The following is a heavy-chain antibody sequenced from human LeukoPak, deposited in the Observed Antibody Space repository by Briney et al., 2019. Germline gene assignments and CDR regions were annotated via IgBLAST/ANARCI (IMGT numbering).Heavy chain of an antibody. J-gene: IGHJ4*02. CDR3: AKGGSSPSEGG. CDR2: ISSGAGSP. D-gene: IGHD6-6*01. V-gene: IGHV3-23*01. CDR1: GFTFASYA. Sequence: GGSLRLSCEASGFTFASYALAWVRRAPGRGPEWVSTISSGAGSPFYADSVRGRFTISRDNSKNTLSLHMTSLRPEDTAVYYCAKGGSSPSEGGWGQGTLVTVSS.